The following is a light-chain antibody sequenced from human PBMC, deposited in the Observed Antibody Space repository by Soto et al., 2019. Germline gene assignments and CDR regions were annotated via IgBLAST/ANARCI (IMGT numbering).Light chain of an antibody. CDR3: SSYTSKSSLI. CDR2: EVR. Sequence: ALTQPASVSGSPGQSITISCAGTMRDVGAYNLVSWYQQHPGRAPQLIIYEVRNRPSGISFRFSGSKSGNTASLTISGLQAEDEADYYCSSYTSKSSLIFGGGTKVTVL. V-gene: IGLV2-14*01. CDR1: MRDVGAYNL. J-gene: IGLJ2*01.